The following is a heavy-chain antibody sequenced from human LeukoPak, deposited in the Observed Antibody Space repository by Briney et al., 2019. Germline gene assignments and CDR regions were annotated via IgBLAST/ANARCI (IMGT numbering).Heavy chain of an antibody. Sequence: GGSLRLSCAASGFTFSSYAMSWVRQAPGKGLEWVSAISGSGGSTYYADSVKGRFTISRDNSKNTLYLQMNSLRAEGTAVYYCAKDSGYSSGWYPDYFDYWGQGTLVTVSS. CDR3: AKDSGYSSGWYPDYFDY. D-gene: IGHD6-19*01. CDR2: ISGSGGST. J-gene: IGHJ4*02. CDR1: GFTFSSYA. V-gene: IGHV3-23*01.